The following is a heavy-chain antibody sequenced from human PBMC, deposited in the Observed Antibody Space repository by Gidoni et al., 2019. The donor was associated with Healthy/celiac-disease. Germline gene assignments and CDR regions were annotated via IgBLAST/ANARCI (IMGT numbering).Heavy chain of an antibody. D-gene: IGHD3-3*01. CDR2: ISSSSSTI. CDR1: GFTFSRYR. CDR3: ARAQGERDDFWSGYYGYYFDY. J-gene: IGHJ4*02. V-gene: IGHV3-48*02. Sequence: EVQLVESGGGLVQPGGSLRLACAASGFTFSRYRMNWGRQAPGTGLEGGSYISSSSSTIYDADSVNVLFTISRDNAKNSLYLQMNSLRDEDTAVYYCARAQGERDDFWSGYYGYYFDYWGQGTLVTVSS.